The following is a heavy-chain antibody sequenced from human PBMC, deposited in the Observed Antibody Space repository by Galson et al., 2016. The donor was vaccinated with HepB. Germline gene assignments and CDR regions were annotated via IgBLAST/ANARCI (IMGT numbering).Heavy chain of an antibody. D-gene: IGHD4-17*01. CDR1: GFTFDDYG. V-gene: IGHV3-20*01. Sequence: SLRLSCAASGFTFDDYGMSWVRQAPGKGLEWVSGINWNGVSTAYADSVKGRFTISRDNAKNSLYLQMNSLRVEDTALYHCAREDRGYGDENWFDPWGQGTLVTVSS. CDR2: INWNGVST. J-gene: IGHJ5*02. CDR3: AREDRGYGDENWFDP.